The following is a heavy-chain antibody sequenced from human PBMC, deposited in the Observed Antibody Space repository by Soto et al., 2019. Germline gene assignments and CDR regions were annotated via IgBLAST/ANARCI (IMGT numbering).Heavy chain of an antibody. J-gene: IGHJ6*03. CDR3: ARRTRVTADYYYYYMDV. Sequence: SETLSLTCTVSGGSISSSSYYWGWIRQPPGKGLEWIGSIYYSGSTYYNPSLKSRVTISVDTSKNQISLKLSSVTAADTAVYYCARRTRVTADYYYYYMDVWGKGTTVT. V-gene: IGHV4-39*01. CDR1: GGSISSSSYY. CDR2: IYYSGST. D-gene: IGHD4-4*01.